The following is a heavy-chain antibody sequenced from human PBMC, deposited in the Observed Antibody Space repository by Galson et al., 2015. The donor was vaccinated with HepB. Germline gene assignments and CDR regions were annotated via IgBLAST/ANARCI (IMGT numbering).Heavy chain of an antibody. Sequence: LSLTCTVSGGSISSGDYYWSWIRQPPGKGLEWIGYIYYSGSTYYNPSLKSRVTISVDTSKNQFSLKLSSVTAADTAVYYCARVLRYFDWSRGAPHPSWRFDYWGQGTLVTVSS. D-gene: IGHD3-9*01. CDR3: ARVLRYFDWSRGAPHPSWRFDY. CDR2: IYYSGST. V-gene: IGHV4-30-4*01. J-gene: IGHJ4*02. CDR1: GGSISSGDYY.